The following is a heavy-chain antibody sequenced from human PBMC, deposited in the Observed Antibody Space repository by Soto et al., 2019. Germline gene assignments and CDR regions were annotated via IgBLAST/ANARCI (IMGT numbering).Heavy chain of an antibody. CDR1: GYSFRRYT. Sequence: QVQRVSSGAEVKKPGSSVKVSCKASGYSFRRYTISWVRQAPGQGLEWLGRIIPVPGTANYAQKFQGRVRITADKSTGTAYLEVSSLTSQDTAVYYCATEGDSSYSFDYWGQGTLVTVSS. CDR3: ATEGDSSYSFDY. J-gene: IGHJ4*02. D-gene: IGHD6-6*01. V-gene: IGHV1-69*08. CDR2: IIPVPGTA.